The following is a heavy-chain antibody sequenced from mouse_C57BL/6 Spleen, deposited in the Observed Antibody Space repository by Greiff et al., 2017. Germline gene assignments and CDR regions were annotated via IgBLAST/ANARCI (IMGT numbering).Heavy chain of an antibody. D-gene: IGHD4-1*01. V-gene: IGHV5-17*01. CDR1: GFTFSDYG. CDR3: ADRWDVNY. J-gene: IGHJ2*01. Sequence: EVKLMESGGGLVKPGGSLKLSCAASGFTFSDYGMHWVRQAPEQGLEWVAYISSGSSTIYYADTVKGRFTISRDNAKNTLFLQMTSLRSEDTAMFYCADRWDVNYWGQGTTLTVSS. CDR2: ISSGSSTI.